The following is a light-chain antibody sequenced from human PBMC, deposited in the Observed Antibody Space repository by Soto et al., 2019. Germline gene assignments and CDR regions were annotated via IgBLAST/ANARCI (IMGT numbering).Light chain of an antibody. CDR2: KAS. V-gene: IGKV1-5*03. J-gene: IGKJ4*01. CDR3: QQYHSYPLT. Sequence: DIQMTQSPSTLSASVGDRVTITCRASQSISSWLAWYQQKPGKAPKLLIYKASSLESGVPSRFSGGGSGTEYTLTISSLQPDDFATYYSQQYHSYPLTFGGGTKLEFK. CDR1: QSISSW.